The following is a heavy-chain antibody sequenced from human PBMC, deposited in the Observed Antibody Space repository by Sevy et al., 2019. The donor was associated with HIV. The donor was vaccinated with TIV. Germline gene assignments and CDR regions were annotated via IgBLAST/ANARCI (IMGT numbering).Heavy chain of an antibody. CDR2: ISSSGSTI. CDR1: GFTFSSYE. D-gene: IGHD3-16*02. Sequence: GGSLRLPCAASGFTFSSYEMNWVRQAPGKGLEWVSYISSSGSTIYYADSVKGRFTISRDNAKNSLYLQMNSLRAEDTAVYYCARLSDYYYYGMDVWGQGTTVTVSS. V-gene: IGHV3-48*03. J-gene: IGHJ6*02. CDR3: ARLSDYYYYGMDV.